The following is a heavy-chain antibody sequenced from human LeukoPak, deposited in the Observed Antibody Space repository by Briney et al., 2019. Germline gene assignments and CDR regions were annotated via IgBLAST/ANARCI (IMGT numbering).Heavy chain of an antibody. CDR1: GFTFSSYG. CDR2: IWYDGSNK. CDR3: ARRSVAGATTGYYYDS. Sequence: GRSLRLSCAASGFTFSSYGMHWVRQAPGKGLEWVAVIWYDGSNKYYADSVKGRFTISRDNSKNTLYLQMNSLRVDDTAFYYCARRSVAGATTGYYYDSWGQGTLVTVSS. D-gene: IGHD1-26*01. V-gene: IGHV3-33*01. J-gene: IGHJ4*02.